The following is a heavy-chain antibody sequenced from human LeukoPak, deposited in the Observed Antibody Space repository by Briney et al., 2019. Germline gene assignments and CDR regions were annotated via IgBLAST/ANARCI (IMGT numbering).Heavy chain of an antibody. Sequence: GRALRLSCAASGFTFSSYGIHWVRQAPGKGLEWVAVISHDGGNEYYADSVKGRFTISRDNSKSAVYLQMNSLRAEDTAVYYCARGGRGVHAGEYFDYWGQGTLVTVSS. V-gene: IGHV3-30*03. J-gene: IGHJ4*02. CDR3: ARGGRGVHAGEYFDY. CDR2: ISHDGGNE. CDR1: GFTFSSYG. D-gene: IGHD3-10*01.